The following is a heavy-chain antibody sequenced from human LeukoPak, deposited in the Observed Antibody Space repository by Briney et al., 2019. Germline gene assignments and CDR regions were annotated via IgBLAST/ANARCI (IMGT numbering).Heavy chain of an antibody. CDR2: IYYSGST. D-gene: IGHD3-10*01. Sequence: PSETLSLTCTVSGGSISSYYWSWIRQPPGKGLEWIGYIYYSGSTNYNPSLKSRVTISVDTSKNQFSLKLSSVTAADTAVYYCAREAVRGVTRSGMDVWGQGTTVTVSS. V-gene: IGHV4-59*01. J-gene: IGHJ6*02. CDR3: AREAVRGVTRSGMDV. CDR1: GGSISSYY.